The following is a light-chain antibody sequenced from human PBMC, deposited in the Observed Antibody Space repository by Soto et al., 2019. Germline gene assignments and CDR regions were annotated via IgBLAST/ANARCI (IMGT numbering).Light chain of an antibody. J-gene: IGKJ1*01. V-gene: IGKV1-39*01. CDR1: QSISSY. CDR2: AAS. CDR3: QQSYSTPPWT. Sequence: DIQMTQSPSSLSASVVDRVTITGRASQSISSYLNWYQQKPGQAPKLLIYAASSLHSGVPSRFSGSGSGTDFTLTISSLQPEDFATYFCQQSYSTPPWTFGQGTKVDIK.